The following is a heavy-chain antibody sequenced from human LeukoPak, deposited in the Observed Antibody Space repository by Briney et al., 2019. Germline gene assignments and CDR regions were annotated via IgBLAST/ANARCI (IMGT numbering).Heavy chain of an antibody. D-gene: IGHD1-26*01. CDR2: IFYSGST. V-gene: IGHV4-61*01. CDR1: GGSVSSGSYY. CDR3: ARHGRSGGFYTWFDP. Sequence: PSETLSHTCIVSGGSVSSGSYYWSWIRQPPGKGLEWIGYIFYSGSTNYNPSLKSRVTISVDTSKNQFSLKLSSVTAADTAVYYCARHGRSGGFYTWFDPWGQGSLVTVSS. J-gene: IGHJ5*02.